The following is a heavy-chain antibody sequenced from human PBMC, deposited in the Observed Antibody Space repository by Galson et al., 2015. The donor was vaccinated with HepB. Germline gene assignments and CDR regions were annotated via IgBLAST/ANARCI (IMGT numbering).Heavy chain of an antibody. D-gene: IGHD1-26*01. V-gene: IGHV1-2*02. CDR1: GYTFTGYY. J-gene: IGHJ5*02. Sequence: SVKASCKASGYTFTGYYMHWVRQAPGQGLEWMGWINPNSSGTNYAERFQGRVTMTRDTSISTAYMELSRLRSDDTAVYYCATEGDRVGADGGWFDPWGQGTLVTVSS. CDR3: ATEGDRVGADGGWFDP. CDR2: INPNSSGT.